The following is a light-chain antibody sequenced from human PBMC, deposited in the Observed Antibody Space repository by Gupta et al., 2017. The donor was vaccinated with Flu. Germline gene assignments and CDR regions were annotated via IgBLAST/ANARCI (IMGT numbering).Light chain of an antibody. CDR1: NLGSKS. V-gene: IGLV3-21*02. J-gene: IGLJ1*01. CDR2: DDN. CDR3: QVWDSGSDHYV. Sequence: SYVLTQPPSVSVAPGQTATLTCGGNNLGSKSVHWYQQKPGQAPVLVVYDDNDRPSGIPERFSGSKSGNTATLTISRVEAGDEADYYCQVWDSGSDHYVFGTGTKVTVL.